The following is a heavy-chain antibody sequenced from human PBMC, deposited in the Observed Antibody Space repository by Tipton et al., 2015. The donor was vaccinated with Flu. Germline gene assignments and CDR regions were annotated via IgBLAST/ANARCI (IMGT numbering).Heavy chain of an antibody. D-gene: IGHD3-22*01. Sequence: TLSLTCAVYGGSFSGYYWSWIRQPPGKGLEWIGEINHSGSTNYNPSLKSRVTMSVDTSKNQFSLKLSSVTAADTAVYYCASSLDSSGYYHGWFDPWGQGTLVTVSS. CDR3: ASSLDSSGYYHGWFDP. J-gene: IGHJ5*02. V-gene: IGHV4-34*01. CDR2: INHSGST. CDR1: GGSFSGYY.